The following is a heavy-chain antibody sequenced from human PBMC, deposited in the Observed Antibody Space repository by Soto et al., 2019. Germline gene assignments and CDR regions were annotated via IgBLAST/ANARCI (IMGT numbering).Heavy chain of an antibody. CDR1: AFTPSSNY. V-gene: IGHV3-66*04. CDR3: ARHLTGNRDY. CDR2: IYSGGST. J-gene: IGHJ4*02. Sequence: GYWRDSCAASAFTPSSNYMIWVRQVPGKGLEWVSVIYSGGSTYYADSVKGRFTISRDNSKNTLYLQMNSLRAEDTAVYYCARHLTGNRDYWGQGT.